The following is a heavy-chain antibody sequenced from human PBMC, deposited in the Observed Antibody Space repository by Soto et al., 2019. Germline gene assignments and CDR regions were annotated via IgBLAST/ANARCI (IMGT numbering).Heavy chain of an antibody. D-gene: IGHD3-22*01. V-gene: IGHV4-30-2*01. CDR2: IYHSGSA. CDR1: GGSISSGGYS. Sequence: SETLSLTCAVSGGSISSGGYSWSWIRQPPGKGLEWIGYIYHSGSAYYNPSLKSRVTISVDRSKNQFSLKLSSVTAADTAVYYCARVGYYDSSSVYFDYWGQGTLVTVSS. J-gene: IGHJ4*02. CDR3: ARVGYYDSSSVYFDY.